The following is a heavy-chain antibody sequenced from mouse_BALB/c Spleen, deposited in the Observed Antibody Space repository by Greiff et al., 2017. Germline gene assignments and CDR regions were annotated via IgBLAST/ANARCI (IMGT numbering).Heavy chain of an antibody. CDR1: GDSITSGY. D-gene: IGHD2-4*01. Sequence: EVQLQQSGPSLVKPSQTLSLTCSVTGDSITSGYWNWIRKFPGNKLEYMGYISYSGSTYYNPSLKSRISITRDTSKNQYYLQLNSVTTEDTATYYCARDDYDVAWFAYWGQGTLVTVSA. CDR2: ISYSGST. J-gene: IGHJ3*01. CDR3: ARDDYDVAWFAY. V-gene: IGHV3-8*02.